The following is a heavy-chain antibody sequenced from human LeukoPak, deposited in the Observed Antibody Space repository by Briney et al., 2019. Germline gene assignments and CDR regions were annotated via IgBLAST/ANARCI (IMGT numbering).Heavy chain of an antibody. V-gene: IGHV3-30*18. CDR2: ISYDGSNK. D-gene: IGHD6-19*01. CDR3: AKELETVAGTYYYYYGMDV. Sequence: PGRSLRLSCAASGFTFSSYGMHWVRQAPGKGLEWVAVISYDGSNKYYADSVKGRFTISRDNPKNSLYLQMNSLRAEDAAVYYFAKELETVAGTYYYYYGMDVWGQGTTVTVSS. CDR1: GFTFSSYG. J-gene: IGHJ6*02.